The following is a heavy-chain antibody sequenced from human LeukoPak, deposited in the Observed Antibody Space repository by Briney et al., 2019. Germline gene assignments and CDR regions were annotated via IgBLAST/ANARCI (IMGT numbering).Heavy chain of an antibody. D-gene: IGHD3-10*01. CDR2: ICYSGST. J-gene: IGHJ6*02. V-gene: IGHV4-59*01. Sequence: SETLSLTCSVSGGSISSYYWSWIRQPPGKGLEWIGYICYSGSTNYNPSLKSRVTISVDTSKNQLSLKLSSVTAADTAVYYCARGGFGVESGYYYYGMDVWGQGTTVTVS. CDR1: GGSISSYY. CDR3: ARGGFGVESGYYYYGMDV.